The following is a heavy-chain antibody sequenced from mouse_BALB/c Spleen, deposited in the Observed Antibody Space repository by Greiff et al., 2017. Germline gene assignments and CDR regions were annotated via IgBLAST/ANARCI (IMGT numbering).Heavy chain of an antibody. Sequence: VQLKESGAELVRSGASVKLSCTASGFNIKDYYMHWVKQRPEQGLEWIGWIDPENGDTEYAPKFQGKATMTADTSSNTAYLQLSSLTSEDTAVYYCNAVYYDKRAWFAYWGQGTLVTVSA. J-gene: IGHJ3*01. CDR3: NAVYYDKRAWFAY. CDR2: IDPENGDT. D-gene: IGHD2-4*01. V-gene: IGHV14-4*02. CDR1: GFNIKDYY.